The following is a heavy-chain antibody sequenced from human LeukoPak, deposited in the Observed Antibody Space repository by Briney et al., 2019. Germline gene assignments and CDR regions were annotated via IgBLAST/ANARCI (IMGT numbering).Heavy chain of an antibody. CDR2: ISYDGSNN. CDR3: ARESYIVVVPAAIRRWFDP. V-gene: IGHV3-30*01. CDR1: GFTFSSYA. D-gene: IGHD2-2*02. J-gene: IGHJ5*02. Sequence: GGSLRLSCAASGFTFSSYAMHWVRQAPGKGLEWVAVISYDGSNNYYADSVKGRFTISRDNSKNTLYLQMNSLRAEDTAVYYCARESYIVVVPAAIRRWFDPWGQGTLVTVSS.